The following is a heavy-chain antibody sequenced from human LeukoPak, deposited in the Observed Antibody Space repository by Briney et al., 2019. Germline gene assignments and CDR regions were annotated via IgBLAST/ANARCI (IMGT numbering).Heavy chain of an antibody. J-gene: IGHJ4*02. CDR1: GYTFTSYG. CDR2: ISAYNGNT. Sequence: ASVNVSCTASGYTFTSYGISWVRQAPGQGLEWMGWISAYNGNTNYAQKLQGRVTMTTDTSTSTAYMELRSLRSDDTAVYYCARRSRINPLNDWGQGTLVTVSS. D-gene: IGHD1-14*01. V-gene: IGHV1-18*01. CDR3: ARRSRINPLND.